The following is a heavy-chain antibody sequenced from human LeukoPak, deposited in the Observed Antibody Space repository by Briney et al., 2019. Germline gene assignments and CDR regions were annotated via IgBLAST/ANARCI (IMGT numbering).Heavy chain of an antibody. CDR3: ASPGITTTEGDY. CDR2: ISSGGTTI. CDR1: GFTFSDYY. J-gene: IGHJ4*02. Sequence: GGSLRLSCAASGFTFSDYYMSWIRQAPGKGLEWVSYISSGGTTIYYADSVKGRFTISRDNAKNSLYLQMNSLRAEDTAVYYCASPGITTTEGDYWGQGTLVTVSS. D-gene: IGHD1-14*01. V-gene: IGHV3-11*01.